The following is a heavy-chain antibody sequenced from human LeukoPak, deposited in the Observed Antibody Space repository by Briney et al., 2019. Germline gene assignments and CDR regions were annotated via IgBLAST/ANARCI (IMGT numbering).Heavy chain of an antibody. V-gene: IGHV3-7*01. CDR1: GFIFSSDW. Sequence: GGSLRLSCAASGFIFSSDWMSRVRQAPGKGLEWVANIKEDGSEKDYVDSVKGRFIISRDNAKMSLYLQMNNLRAEDTAVYYCARGPAWGQGTLVTVSP. J-gene: IGHJ5*02. CDR2: IKEDGSEK. CDR3: ARGPA.